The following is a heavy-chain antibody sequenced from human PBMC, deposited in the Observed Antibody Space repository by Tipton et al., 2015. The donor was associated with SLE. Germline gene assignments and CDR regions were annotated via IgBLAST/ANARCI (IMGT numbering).Heavy chain of an antibody. CDR1: GFTFSSYP. J-gene: IGHJ4*02. D-gene: IGHD3-16*01. Sequence: SLRLSCAASGFTFSSYPMTWVRQAPGKGLEWVSVIYSGGSTYYADSVKGRFIISRDDSKNTLYLQMNSLRPEDTAVYYCVGGSSSTRDYWGQGTLVTVSS. CDR2: IYSGGST. V-gene: IGHV3-23*03. CDR3: VGGSSSTRDY.